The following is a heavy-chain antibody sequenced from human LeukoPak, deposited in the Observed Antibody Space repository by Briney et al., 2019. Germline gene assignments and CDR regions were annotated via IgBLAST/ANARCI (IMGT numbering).Heavy chain of an antibody. CDR1: GFTFSSYW. Sequence: GGSLRLSCAASGFTFSSYWMSWVRQAPGKGLEWVANIKQDGSEKYYVDSVKGRFTISRDNAKNSLYLQINSLRAEDTAVYYCARDYGSGGGALDYWGQGTLVTVSS. V-gene: IGHV3-7*03. D-gene: IGHD3-10*01. CDR3: ARDYGSGGGALDY. CDR2: IKQDGSEK. J-gene: IGHJ4*02.